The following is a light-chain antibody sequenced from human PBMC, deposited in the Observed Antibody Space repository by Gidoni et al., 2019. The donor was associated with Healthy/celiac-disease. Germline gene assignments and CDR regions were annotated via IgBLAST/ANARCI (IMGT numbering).Light chain of an antibody. CDR3: QQYNSLTWT. J-gene: IGKJ1*01. Sequence: DIQMTQSPSTLSASVGDRVTSTCRASQSISSWLAWYQQKPGKAPKLLIYKASSLESGVPSRFSGSGSGTEFTLTISSLQPDDFATYYCQQYNSLTWTFGQGTKVEIK. CDR1: QSISSW. V-gene: IGKV1-5*03. CDR2: KAS.